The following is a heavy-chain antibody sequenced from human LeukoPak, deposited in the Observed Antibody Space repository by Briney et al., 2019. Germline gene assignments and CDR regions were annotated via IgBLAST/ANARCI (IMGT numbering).Heavy chain of an antibody. CDR2: INSDGSST. V-gene: IGHV3-74*01. CDR1: GFTFSSYW. CDR3: AKSGPGDYVWGSYRYFDY. J-gene: IGHJ4*02. Sequence: PGGSLRLSCAASGFTFSSYWMHWVRQAPGKGLVWVSRINSDGSSTSHADSAKGRFTISRDNAKNTLYLQMNSLRAEDTALYYCAKSGPGDYVWGSYRYFDYWGQGTLVTVSS. D-gene: IGHD3-16*02.